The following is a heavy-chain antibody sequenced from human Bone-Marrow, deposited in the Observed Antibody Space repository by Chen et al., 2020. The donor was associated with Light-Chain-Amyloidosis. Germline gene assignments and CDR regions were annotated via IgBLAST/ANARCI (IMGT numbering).Heavy chain of an antibody. V-gene: IGHV3-9*01. Sequence: EAQLVESGGGLVQPGRSLRLSCAASGFTFDDFAMHWVRQAPGKGLEWVSGISGNSGIMGYAESVRGRFNISRDNAKNSLDLQMNSLRPEDTALYYCVKSFAPHWYYMDVWGKGTSVTVSS. CDR2: ISGNSGIM. CDR1: GFTFDDFA. D-gene: IGHD1-1*01. J-gene: IGHJ6*03. CDR3: VKSFAPHWYYMDV.